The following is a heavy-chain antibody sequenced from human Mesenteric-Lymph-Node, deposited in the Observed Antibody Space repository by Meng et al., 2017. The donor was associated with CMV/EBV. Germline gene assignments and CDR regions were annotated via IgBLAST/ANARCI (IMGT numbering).Heavy chain of an antibody. CDR1: GSFNGYY. D-gene: IGHD3-22*01. CDR3: ARAPTYYYDTWGYWNDY. V-gene: IGHV4-34*01. Sequence: GSFNGYYWSWIRQPPGKGLEWIGDINHSGTTNYSPSLKSRVTISIDTSKNQFSLNLTSVTAADTAVYYCARAPTYYYDTWGYWNDYWGQGTLVTVSS. CDR2: INHSGTT. J-gene: IGHJ4*02.